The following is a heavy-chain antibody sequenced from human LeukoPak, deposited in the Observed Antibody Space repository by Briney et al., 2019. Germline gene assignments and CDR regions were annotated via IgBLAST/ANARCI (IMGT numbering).Heavy chain of an antibody. Sequence: GGSLRLSCAASGLTFSTFAMIWVRQPPGKGLEWVSSIFPSGGEIHYADSVRGRFTISRDNSKSTLSLQMNSLRAEDTAIYYXXTYRQVLLPFESWGQGTLVTVSS. CDR1: GLTFSTFA. J-gene: IGHJ4*02. CDR2: IFPSGGEI. V-gene: IGHV3-23*01. D-gene: IGHD2-8*02. CDR3: XTYRQVLLPFES.